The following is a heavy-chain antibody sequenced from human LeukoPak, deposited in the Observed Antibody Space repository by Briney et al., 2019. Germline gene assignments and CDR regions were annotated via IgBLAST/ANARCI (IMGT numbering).Heavy chain of an antibody. CDR2: TYYSGST. Sequence: SETLSLTCTVSGGSISSYYWSWIRQPPGKGLEWIGNTYYSGSTNYNPSLKSRVTIAVHTSENQFSLSLSSVTAADTAVYYCARRGDAGYWYFDLWGRGTLVTVSS. D-gene: IGHD3-10*01. CDR1: GGSISSYY. CDR3: ARRGDAGYWYFDL. V-gene: IGHV4-59*08. J-gene: IGHJ2*01.